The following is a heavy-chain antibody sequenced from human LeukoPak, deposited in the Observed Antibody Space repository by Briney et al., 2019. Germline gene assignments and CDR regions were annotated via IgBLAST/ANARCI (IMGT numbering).Heavy chain of an antibody. V-gene: IGHV3-48*03. CDR1: GFTFSSYE. CDR2: ISSSGSTI. J-gene: IGHJ6*02. CDR3: ATIPYDLWSGSSYGMDV. Sequence: PGGSLRLSCAASGFTFSSYEMNWVRQAPGKGLEWVSYISSSGSTIYYADSVKGRFTISRDNAKNSLYLQMNSLRAEDTAVYYCATIPYDLWSGSSYGMDVWGQGTTVTVSS. D-gene: IGHD3-3*01.